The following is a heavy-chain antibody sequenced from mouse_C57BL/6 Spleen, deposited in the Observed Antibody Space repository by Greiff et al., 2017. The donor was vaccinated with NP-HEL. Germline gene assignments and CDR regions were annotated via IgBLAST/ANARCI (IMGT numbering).Heavy chain of an antibody. CDR1: GYTFTSYW. J-gene: IGHJ3*01. CDR3: ARIYYGNPSAY. CDR2: IDPSDSYT. Sequence: VQLQQPGAELVKPGASVKLSCKASGYTFTSYWMQWVKQRPGQGLEWIGEIDPSDSYTNYNQKFKGKATLTVDTSSSTAYMQLSSLTSEDSAVYYCARIYYGNPSAYWGQGTLVTVSA. V-gene: IGHV1-50*01. D-gene: IGHD2-1*01.